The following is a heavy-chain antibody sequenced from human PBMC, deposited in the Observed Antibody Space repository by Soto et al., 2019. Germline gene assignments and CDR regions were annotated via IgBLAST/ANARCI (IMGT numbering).Heavy chain of an antibody. J-gene: IGHJ5*02. CDR1: GFTFSSYW. Sequence: EVLLVESGGGLVQPGGSLRLSCEAFGFTFSSYWMTWVRQAPGQGLEWVANIGQDGEEKYFLDSVRGRFIISRDNAKNSLYLQMNSLRVEDTAFYFCARDFAGSSNWFAPWGQGTLVTVSS. CDR3: ARDFAGSSNWFAP. V-gene: IGHV3-7*05. D-gene: IGHD2-21*01. CDR2: IGQDGEEK.